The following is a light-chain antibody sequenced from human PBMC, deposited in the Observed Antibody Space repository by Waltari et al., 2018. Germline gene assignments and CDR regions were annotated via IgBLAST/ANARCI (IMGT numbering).Light chain of an antibody. J-gene: IGKJ4*01. CDR2: AAS. CDR1: QTISTY. Sequence: DIQMTQSPSSLSASEGDRVTITCRASQTISTYLNWYQPKPGKAPKLLIYAASSLQVGVPSRFSGSGSGTEFKLTISSLQPEDFATYYCQQSYISPRTFGGGTKVEI. V-gene: IGKV1-39*01. CDR3: QQSYISPRT.